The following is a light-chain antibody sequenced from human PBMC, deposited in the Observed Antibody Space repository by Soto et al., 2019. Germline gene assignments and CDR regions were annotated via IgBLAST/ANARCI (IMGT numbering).Light chain of an antibody. Sequence: EIVLTQSPATLSLSPGERATLSCRASQSVNTYLAWYQQRPGQAPRLLIYDASNRATGIPARFSGSGSGTDFTLTISSLEPADFGVYYCQQRHNWPITFGQGTRLDIK. J-gene: IGKJ5*01. CDR1: QSVNTY. CDR2: DAS. CDR3: QQRHNWPIT. V-gene: IGKV3-11*01.